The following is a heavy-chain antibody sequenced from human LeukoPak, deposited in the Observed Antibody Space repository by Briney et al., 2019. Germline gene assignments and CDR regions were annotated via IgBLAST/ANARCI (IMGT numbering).Heavy chain of an antibody. D-gene: IGHD2-21*02. CDR2: ISAYNGNT. V-gene: IGHV1-18*01. J-gene: IGHJ6*03. Sequence: ASVKASCKASGYTFTSYGISWVRQAPGQGLEWMGWISAYNGNTNYAQKLQGRVTMTTDTSTSTAYMELRSLRSDDTAVYYCARLVTPPRNYYYYYYMDVWGKGTTVTVSS. CDR1: GYTFTSYG. CDR3: ARLVTPPRNYYYYYYMDV.